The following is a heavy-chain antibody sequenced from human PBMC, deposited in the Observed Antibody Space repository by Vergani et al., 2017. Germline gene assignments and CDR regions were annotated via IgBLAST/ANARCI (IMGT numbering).Heavy chain of an antibody. J-gene: IGHJ4*02. V-gene: IGHV3-74*01. CDR2: INSDGSST. Sequence: EVQLVESGGGLVQPGGSLRLSCAASGFTFSSYWRHWVRQAPGKGLVWVSRINSDGSSTSYAASVKGRFTISRDNAKNTLYLQMNSLRSEDTAVYYCARGLLQCSSTSCYYYWGQGTLVTVSS. CDR3: ARGLLQCSSTSCYYY. D-gene: IGHD2-2*01. CDR1: GFTFSSYW.